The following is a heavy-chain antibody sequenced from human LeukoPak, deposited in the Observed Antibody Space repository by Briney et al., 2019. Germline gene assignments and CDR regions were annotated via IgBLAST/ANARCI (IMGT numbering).Heavy chain of an antibody. CDR1: GFIFTNYA. D-gene: IGHD2-2*02. V-gene: IGHV3-23*01. CDR2: ISGGGGST. Sequence: GGSLRLSCAASGFIFTNYAMNWVRQAPGKGLEWVSGISGGGGSTYYADSVKGRFTISGDNSENTLHLQMNSLRAEDTAMYHCARGGRYCTTTNCYIGKWGQGTLVTVSS. J-gene: IGHJ4*02. CDR3: ARGGRYCTTTNCYIGK.